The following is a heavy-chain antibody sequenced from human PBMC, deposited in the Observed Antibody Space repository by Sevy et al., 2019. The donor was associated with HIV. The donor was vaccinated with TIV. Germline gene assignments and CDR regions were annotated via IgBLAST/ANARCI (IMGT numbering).Heavy chain of an antibody. CDR1: GFTFSSYSLSSYS. J-gene: IGHJ6*02. V-gene: IGHV3-21*01. CDR3: ARDRGVGTSSYGMDV. CDR2: ISSGSSYI. D-gene: IGHD1-26*01. Sequence: GGSLRLSCAASGFTFSSYSLSSYSMNWVRQAPGKGLEWVSSISSGSSYIFYADSVKGRFTISRDNAKNSLYLQMNSRRAEDTAVYYCARDRGVGTSSYGMDVWGQGTTVTVSS.